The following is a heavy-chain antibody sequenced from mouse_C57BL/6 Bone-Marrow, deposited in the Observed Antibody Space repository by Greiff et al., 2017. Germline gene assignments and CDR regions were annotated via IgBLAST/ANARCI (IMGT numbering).Heavy chain of an antibody. CDR2: IYPRDGST. J-gene: IGHJ1*03. CDR3: ASSDCYFWYFDV. V-gene: IGHV1-78*01. Sequence: QVQLQQSDAELVKPGASVKISCKVSGYTFTDPTIHWMKQRPEPGLEWIGYIYPRDGSTKYNAKFKGKATLTANHSSCTAYMQLNCLTSADSAVYFCASSDCYFWYFDVWGTGPTVTVSS. CDR1: GYTFTDPT. D-gene: IGHD2-3*01.